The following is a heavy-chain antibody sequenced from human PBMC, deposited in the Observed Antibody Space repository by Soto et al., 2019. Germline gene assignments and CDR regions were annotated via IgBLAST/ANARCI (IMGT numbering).Heavy chain of an antibody. J-gene: IGHJ5*02. CDR2: IHNSGDT. CDR1: GASIRADY. CDR3: ARRGTPWNWFDP. V-gene: IGHV4-59*13. Sequence: SETLSLTCTVSGASIRADYWSWIRQSPEKGLEWIANIHNSGDTNYNPSLQSRVTISVDTSKNQFSLKLSSVTAADTAFYYCARRGTPWNWFDPWGQGVLVTVSS. D-gene: IGHD3-16*01.